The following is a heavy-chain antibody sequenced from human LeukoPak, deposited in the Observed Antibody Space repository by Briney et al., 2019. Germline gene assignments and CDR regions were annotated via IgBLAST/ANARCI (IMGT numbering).Heavy chain of an antibody. J-gene: IGHJ3*02. Sequence: ASVKVSCKASGYTFTSYGISWVRQAPGQGLEWMGWISAYNGNTNYAQKLQGRVTMTTDTSTSTAYMELRSLRSDDTAVYYCARDYRYDSSGYDAFDIWGQGTMVTVSS. CDR3: ARDYRYDSSGYDAFDI. CDR2: ISAYNGNT. CDR1: GYTFTSYG. V-gene: IGHV1-18*01. D-gene: IGHD3-22*01.